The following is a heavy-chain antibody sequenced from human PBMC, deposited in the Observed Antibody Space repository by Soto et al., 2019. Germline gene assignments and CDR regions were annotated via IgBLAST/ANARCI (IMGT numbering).Heavy chain of an antibody. V-gene: IGHV1-18*01. CDR3: ARDWGQLVPNYYYYGMDV. J-gene: IGHJ6*02. CDR1: GYTFTSYG. D-gene: IGHD6-13*01. CDR2: ISAYNGNT. Sequence: ASVKVSCKASGYTFTSYGISWVRQAPGQGLEWMGWISAYNGNTNYAQKLQGRVTMTTDTPTSTAYMELRSLRSDDTAVYYCARDWGQLVPNYYYYGMDVWGQGTTVPVSS.